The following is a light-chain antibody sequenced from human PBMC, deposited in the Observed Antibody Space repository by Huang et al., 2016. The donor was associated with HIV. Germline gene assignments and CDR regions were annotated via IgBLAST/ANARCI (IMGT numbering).Light chain of an antibody. Sequence: ETVMTQSPATLSVSPGERATLSCRASQSVSSKLAWYQQKPGQAPRLLIYGASTRATGIPARLSGSGSETDFTLTISSLQSEDFAVYYCQQYNNWPFTFGQGTKVDIK. CDR3: QQYNNWPFT. V-gene: IGKV3-15*01. J-gene: IGKJ2*01. CDR1: QSVSSK. CDR2: GAS.